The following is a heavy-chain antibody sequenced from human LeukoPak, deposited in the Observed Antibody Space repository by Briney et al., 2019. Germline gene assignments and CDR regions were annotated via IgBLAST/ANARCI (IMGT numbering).Heavy chain of an antibody. CDR1: GITFDDYA. J-gene: IGHJ4*02. CDR3: AKGPYFDY. CDR2: ISWNSGSI. V-gene: IGHV3-9*01. Sequence: PGGSLRLSCAASGITFDDYAMHWVRHGPGKGLEWVSGISWNSGSIGYADSVKGRFTISRDNAKNSLYLQMNSLRAEDTALYYCAKGPYFDYWGQGTLVTVSS.